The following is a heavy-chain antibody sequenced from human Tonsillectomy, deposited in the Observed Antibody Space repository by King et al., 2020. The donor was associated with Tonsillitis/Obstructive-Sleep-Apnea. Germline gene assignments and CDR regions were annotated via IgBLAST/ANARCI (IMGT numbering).Heavy chain of an antibody. CDR3: AKSRGVYCSSTSCYKPFNAFDI. J-gene: IGHJ3*02. CDR2: INAGNGNT. Sequence: IQLVQSGAEVKKPGASVKVSCKASGYTFTSYAMHWVRQAPGQRLEWMGWINAGNGNTKYSQNFQGRVTITRDTSASTAYMELSSLRSEDTAVYYCAKSRGVYCSSTSCYKPFNAFDIWGQGTMVTVSS. D-gene: IGHD2-2*02. V-gene: IGHV1-3*01. CDR1: GYTFTSYA.